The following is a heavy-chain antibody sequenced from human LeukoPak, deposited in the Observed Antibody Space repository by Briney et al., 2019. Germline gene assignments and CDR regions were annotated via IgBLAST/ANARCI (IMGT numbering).Heavy chain of an antibody. D-gene: IGHD2-2*01. CDR3: ASQLKYCSSTSCYLGWFDP. CDR2: IYTSGST. V-gene: IGHV4-4*07. Sequence: PSETLSLTCTVSGGSISSYYWSWIRQPAGKGLEWIGRIYTSGSTNYNHSLKSRVTMSVDTSKNQFSLKLSSVTAADTAVYYCASQLKYCSSTSCYLGWFDPWGQGTLVTVSS. J-gene: IGHJ5*02. CDR1: GGSISSYY.